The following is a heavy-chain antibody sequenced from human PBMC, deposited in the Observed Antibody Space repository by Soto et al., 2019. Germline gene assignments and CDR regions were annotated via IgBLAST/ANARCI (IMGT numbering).Heavy chain of an antibody. Sequence: QVQLQESGPGLVEPSQTLSLTCNVSGGSISSGGYHWSWIRQHPGKGLGWIAYIYYSGDTYYNPSLKSRVAISVHTSKKQFSLNLSSATAADTAVYYCARLAYSSRGGQFFDYWGQGVLVTVSS. J-gene: IGHJ4*02. V-gene: IGHV4-31*03. CDR1: GGSISSGGYH. CDR3: ARLAYSSRGGQFFDY. D-gene: IGHD6-13*01. CDR2: IYYSGDT.